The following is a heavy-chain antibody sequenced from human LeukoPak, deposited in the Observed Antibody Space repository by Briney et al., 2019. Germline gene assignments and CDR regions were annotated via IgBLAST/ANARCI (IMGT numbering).Heavy chain of an antibody. CDR3: ASSGYSGYDGDAFDI. D-gene: IGHD5-12*01. CDR2: IIPIFGTA. V-gene: IGHV1-69*13. J-gene: IGHJ3*02. Sequence: GASVKVSCKASGGTFSSYAISWVRQAPGQGLEWMGGIIPIFGTANYAQKFQGRVTITADESTSTAYMELSSLRSEDTAVYYCASSGYSGYDGDAFDIWGQGTMVTVSS. CDR1: GGTFSSYA.